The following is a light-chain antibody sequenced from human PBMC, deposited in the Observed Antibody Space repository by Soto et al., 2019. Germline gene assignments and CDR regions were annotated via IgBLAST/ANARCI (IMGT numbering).Light chain of an antibody. V-gene: IGKV3-11*01. CDR3: QQRSDWPPWT. CDR2: DAS. CDR1: QSVSSY. Sequence: EIMLTQSPATLSLSPGERATLSCRASQSVSSYLAWYQQKPGQAPRLLIYDASNRATGIPARFSGSGSGTDFTLTISSLEPEDFALYYCQQRSDWPPWTFGQGTKVEIK. J-gene: IGKJ1*01.